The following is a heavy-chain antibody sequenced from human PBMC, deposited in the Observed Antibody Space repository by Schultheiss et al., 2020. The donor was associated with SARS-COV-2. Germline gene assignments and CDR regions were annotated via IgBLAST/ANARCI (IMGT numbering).Heavy chain of an antibody. J-gene: IGHJ4*02. V-gene: IGHV3-7*03. CDR3: AKAKTGTYTSDY. CDR1: GFTFSNAW. D-gene: IGHD1-7*01. CDR2: IKQDGSEK. Sequence: GGSLRLSCAASGFTFSNAWMSWVRQAPGKGLEWVANIKQDGSEKYYVDSVKGRFTISRDNSKNTLYLQMNSLRAEDTAVYYCAKAKTGTYTSDYWGQGTLVTVSS.